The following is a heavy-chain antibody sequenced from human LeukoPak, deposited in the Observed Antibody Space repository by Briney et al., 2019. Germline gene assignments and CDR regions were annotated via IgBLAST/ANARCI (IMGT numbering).Heavy chain of an antibody. V-gene: IGHV3-48*04. D-gene: IGHD3-10*01. CDR1: GFTFSSYS. CDR3: AKDMANYYGSGSDFDY. J-gene: IGHJ4*02. Sequence: GGSLRLSCAASGFTFSSYSINWVRQAPGKGLEWVSYISSSSSTIYYADSAKGRFTISRDNAKNSLYLQMNSLRAEDTALYYCAKDMANYYGSGSDFDYWGQGTLVTVSS. CDR2: ISSSSSTI.